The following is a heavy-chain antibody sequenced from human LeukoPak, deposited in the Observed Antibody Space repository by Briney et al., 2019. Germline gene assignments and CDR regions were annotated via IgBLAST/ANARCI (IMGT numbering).Heavy chain of an antibody. Sequence: PGGSLRLSCAASGFTFSDYYMSWIRQAPGKGLEWVSYISSSGSTIYYADSVKGRFTISRDNAKNSLYLQMSSLRAEDTAVYYCATSVAGLRYFDYWGQGTLVTVSS. D-gene: IGHD6-19*01. CDR2: ISSSGSTI. V-gene: IGHV3-11*01. CDR1: GFTFSDYY. CDR3: ATSVAGLRYFDY. J-gene: IGHJ4*02.